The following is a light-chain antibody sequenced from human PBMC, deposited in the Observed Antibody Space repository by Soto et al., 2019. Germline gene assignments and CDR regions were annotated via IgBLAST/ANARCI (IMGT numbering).Light chain of an antibody. V-gene: IGKV3-20*01. CDR2: GAS. J-gene: IGKJ1*01. CDR1: QSVSSSY. CDR3: QQYGSPTRT. Sequence: EIVLTQSPGTLSLSPGERATLSCRASQSVSSSYLAWYQQKPGQAPRLLIYGASSRATGIPDRFSGSGSGKDFTLTISRLEPEDFAVYYCQQYGSPTRTFGQGTKVDIK.